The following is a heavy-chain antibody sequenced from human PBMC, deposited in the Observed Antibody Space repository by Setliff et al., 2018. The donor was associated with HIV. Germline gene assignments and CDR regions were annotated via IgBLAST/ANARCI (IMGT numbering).Heavy chain of an antibody. Sequence: SETLSLTCAVYGGSFSGYYWTWIRQPPGKGLEWIGEITHSGSTNYNPSLETRVTISVDTSKNQFSLKLSSVTAADTAVYYCAKGVAGLQYYYNYMDVWGKGTTV. J-gene: IGHJ6*03. D-gene: IGHD6-19*01. CDR2: ITHSGST. CDR1: GGSFSGYY. V-gene: IGHV4-34*01. CDR3: AKGVAGLQYYYNYMDV.